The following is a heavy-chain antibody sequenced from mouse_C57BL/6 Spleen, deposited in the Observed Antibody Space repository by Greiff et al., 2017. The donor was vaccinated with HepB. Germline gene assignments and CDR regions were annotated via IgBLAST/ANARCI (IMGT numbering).Heavy chain of an antibody. V-gene: IGHV1-54*01. D-gene: IGHD3-2*02. CDR3: ARSAQVSYYYAMDY. CDR2: INPGSGGT. J-gene: IGHJ4*01. Sequence: QVQLQQSGAELVRPGTSVKVSCKASGYAFTNYLIEWVKQRPGQGLEWIGVINPGSGGTNYNEKFKGKATLTADKSSSTAYMQLSSLTSEDSAVYFCARSAQVSYYYAMDYWGQGTSVTVSS. CDR1: GYAFTNYL.